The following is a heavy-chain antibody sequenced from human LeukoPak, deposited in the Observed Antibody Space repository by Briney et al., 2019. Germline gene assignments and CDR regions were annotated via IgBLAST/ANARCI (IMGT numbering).Heavy chain of an antibody. CDR3: AATSTYGGLTYYYYGMDV. Sequence: ASVKVSCKASGFTFTSSAMQWVRQARGKGLEWIGWIIVGSGNTNYAQKFQERVTITRDMSTSTAYMELSSLRSEDTAVYYCAATSTYGGLTYYYYGMDVWGQGTTVTVSS. CDR2: IIVGSGNT. CDR1: GFTFTSSA. J-gene: IGHJ6*02. V-gene: IGHV1-58*02. D-gene: IGHD4-23*01.